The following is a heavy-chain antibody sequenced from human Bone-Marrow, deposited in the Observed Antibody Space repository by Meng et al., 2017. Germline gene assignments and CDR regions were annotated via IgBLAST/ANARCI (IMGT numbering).Heavy chain of an antibody. Sequence: QVTLRQWGAGLLQPSATLTLTCVVSGGSFSDYYWSWIRQPPGKGLEWIGEINHSGSTNYNPSLESRATISVDTSQNNLSLKLSSVTAADSAVYYCARGPTTMAHDFDYWGQGTLVTVSS. V-gene: IGHV4-34*02. CDR1: GGSFSDYY. D-gene: IGHD4-11*01. CDR3: ARGPTTMAHDFDY. CDR2: INHSGST. J-gene: IGHJ4*02.